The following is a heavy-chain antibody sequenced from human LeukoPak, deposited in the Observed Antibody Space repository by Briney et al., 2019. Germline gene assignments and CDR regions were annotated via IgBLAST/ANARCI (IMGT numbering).Heavy chain of an antibody. CDR1: GFTFSSYA. CDR3: ARSGSYYYYGMDV. Sequence: RGSLRLSCAASGFTFSSYAMHWVRQAPGKGLEWVAVISYDGSNKYYADSVKGRFTISRDNSKNTLYLQMNSLRAEDTAVYYCARSGSYYYYGMDVWGQGTTVTVSS. V-gene: IGHV3-30-3*01. J-gene: IGHJ6*02. CDR2: ISYDGSNK. D-gene: IGHD1-26*01.